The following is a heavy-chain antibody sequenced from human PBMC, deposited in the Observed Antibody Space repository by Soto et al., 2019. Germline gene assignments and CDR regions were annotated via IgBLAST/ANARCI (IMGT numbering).Heavy chain of an antibody. Sequence: PGGSLRLSCAASGFTFSAFEMNWVLQAPGKGLEWLSYIYNSGSTMTYADSVKGRFAISRDNAKNSLYLEMYSLRAEDTAVYYCARESGGTGLDVWGQGTTVTVSS. D-gene: IGHD1-1*01. CDR1: GFTFSAFE. CDR2: IYNSGSTM. V-gene: IGHV3-48*03. J-gene: IGHJ6*02. CDR3: ARESGGTGLDV.